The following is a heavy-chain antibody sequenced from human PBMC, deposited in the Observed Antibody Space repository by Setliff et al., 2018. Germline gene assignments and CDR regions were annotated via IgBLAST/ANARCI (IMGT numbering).Heavy chain of an antibody. Sequence: SETLSLTCAVSGYSISSGYYWGWIRQPPGKGLEWIGSIYHSGSTYYNPSLKSRVTISVDTSKNQFSLKLSSVTAADTAVYYCTRGGTWSDAFDTWGQGTMVTVSS. CDR2: IYHSGST. CDR1: GYSISSGYY. CDR3: TRGGTWSDAFDT. J-gene: IGHJ3*02. D-gene: IGHD1-1*01. V-gene: IGHV4-38-2*01.